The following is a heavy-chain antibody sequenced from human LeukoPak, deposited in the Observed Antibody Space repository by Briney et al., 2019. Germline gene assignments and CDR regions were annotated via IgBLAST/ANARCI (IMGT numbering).Heavy chain of an antibody. CDR1: GGSISSYY. J-gene: IGHJ5*02. D-gene: IGHD5-24*01. CDR2: IYTSGST. V-gene: IGHV4-4*09. Sequence: SETLSLTCTVSGGSISSYYWSWIRQPPGKGLEWIGYIYTSGSTNYNPSLKSRVTISVDTSKNQFSLKLSSVTAADTAVYYCARRDNRDNYNSPWGQGTLVTVSS. CDR3: ARRDNRDNYNSP.